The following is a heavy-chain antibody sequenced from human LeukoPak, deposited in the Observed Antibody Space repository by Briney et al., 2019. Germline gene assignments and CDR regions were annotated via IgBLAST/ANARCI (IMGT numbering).Heavy chain of an antibody. Sequence: GGSLRLSCVASGFTFSSYSMSWVRQAPGKGLEWVSYSSSGSTIFYADSVKGRFTTSRDNAKNSLYLQMNSLRDEDTAVYYCARAGPNTAMDPFDYWGQGTLVTVSS. D-gene: IGHD5-18*01. J-gene: IGHJ4*02. V-gene: IGHV3-48*02. CDR3: ARAGPNTAMDPFDY. CDR1: GFTFSSYS. CDR2: SSSGSTI.